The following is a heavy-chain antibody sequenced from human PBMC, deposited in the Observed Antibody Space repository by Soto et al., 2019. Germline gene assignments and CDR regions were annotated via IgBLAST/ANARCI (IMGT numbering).Heavy chain of an antibody. CDR1: GFKFSNYA. J-gene: IGHJ4*02. D-gene: IGHD3-16*01. CDR2: ISATGGGT. CDR3: AKDRRAGGNSAFYFDF. V-gene: IGHV3-23*01. Sequence: GWSLRLSCAASGFKFSNYAMSWVRQAPGKGLEWVSLISATGGGTYYADSAKGRFTISRDNSHNTLYLQVHSLTAEDTAVYYCAKDRRAGGNSAFYFDFWGQGAQVTVSS.